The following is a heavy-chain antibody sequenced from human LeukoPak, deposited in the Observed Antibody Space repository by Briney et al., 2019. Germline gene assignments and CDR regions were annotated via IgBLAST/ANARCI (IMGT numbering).Heavy chain of an antibody. CDR2: IYYSGST. CDR3: ARDRGYSGYDSTTVTTLSAFDI. Sequence: SETLSLTCTVSGGSISSYYWSWIRQPPGKGLEWIGYIYYSGSTNYNPSLKSRVTISVDTSKNQFSLKLSSVTAADAAVYYCARDRGYSGYDSTTVTTLSAFDIWGQGTMVTVSS. D-gene: IGHD5-12*01. V-gene: IGHV4-59*01. CDR1: GGSISSYY. J-gene: IGHJ3*02.